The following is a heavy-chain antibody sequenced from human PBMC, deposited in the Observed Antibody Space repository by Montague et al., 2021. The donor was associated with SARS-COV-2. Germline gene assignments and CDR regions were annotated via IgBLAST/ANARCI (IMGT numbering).Heavy chain of an antibody. CDR3: ARGEDSSGWYGLKYYFDY. V-gene: IGHV4-39*01. D-gene: IGHD6-19*01. CDR1: GGSISSSSYY. J-gene: IGHJ4*02. CDR2: IYYSGST. Sequence: SETLSLTCTVSGGSISSSSYYWGWIRQPPGKGLEWIGSIYYSGSTYYNPSLKSRVTISVDTSKNQFSLKLSSVTAADTAVYYCARGEDSSGWYGLKYYFDYWGQGTLVTVSS.